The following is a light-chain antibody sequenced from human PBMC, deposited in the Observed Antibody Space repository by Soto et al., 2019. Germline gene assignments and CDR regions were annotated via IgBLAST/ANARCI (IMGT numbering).Light chain of an antibody. Sequence: QSALTQPRSVSGSPGQSVTISCTGTSGDVGGYNYVSWYQQHPGKAPKLMIYDVTHRPSGVPDRFSGSKSGNTASLTIPGLQAEDEADYFCCSYEGTYKDFGTGTKLTVL. V-gene: IGLV2-11*01. CDR1: SGDVGGYNY. J-gene: IGLJ1*01. CDR2: DVT. CDR3: CSYEGTYKD.